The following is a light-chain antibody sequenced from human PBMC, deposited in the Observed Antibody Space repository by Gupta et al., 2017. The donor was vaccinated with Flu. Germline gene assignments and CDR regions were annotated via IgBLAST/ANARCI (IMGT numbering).Light chain of an antibody. V-gene: IGKV1-9*01. Sequence: DIQLTQSPSFLSASVGDRVTITCRASQGITSYLAWYQQKPGQAPELLIYDISTLQTGVPSRFSGSGSGTEFTLTISSLQSEDFATYYCQQVHTYPLTFGGGTKVEIK. CDR3: QQVHTYPLT. J-gene: IGKJ4*01. CDR2: DIS. CDR1: QGITSY.